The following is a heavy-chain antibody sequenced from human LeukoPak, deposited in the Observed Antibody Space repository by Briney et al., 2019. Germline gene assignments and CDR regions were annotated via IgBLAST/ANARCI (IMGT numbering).Heavy chain of an antibody. Sequence: GESLKISCKGSGYSFTSYWIGWVRQMPGKGLEWMGIIYPGDSDTRYSPSFQGQVTISADKSISTAYLQWSSLKASDTAMYYCANHRTNVPGIYFQNPRFLNSGGRGPLATVS. D-gene: IGHD3-10*02. CDR3: ANHRTNVPGIYFQNPRFLNS. CDR2: IYPGDSDT. J-gene: IGHJ2*01. V-gene: IGHV5-51*01. CDR1: GYSFTSYW.